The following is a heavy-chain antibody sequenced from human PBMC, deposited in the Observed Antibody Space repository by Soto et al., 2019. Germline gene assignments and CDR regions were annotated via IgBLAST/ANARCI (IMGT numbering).Heavy chain of an antibody. Sequence: SETLSLTCAVYGGSFSGYYWSWIRQPPGKGLEWIGEINHSGSTNYNPSLKSRVTISVDTSKNQFSLKLSSVTAADTAVYYCTRAARRRGWFDPWGQGTLVTVSS. D-gene: IGHD6-6*01. J-gene: IGHJ5*02. V-gene: IGHV4-34*01. CDR2: INHSGST. CDR1: GGSFSGYY. CDR3: TRAARRRGWFDP.